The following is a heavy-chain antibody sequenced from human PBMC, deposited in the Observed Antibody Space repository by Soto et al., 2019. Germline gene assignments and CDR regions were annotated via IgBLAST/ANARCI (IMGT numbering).Heavy chain of an antibody. CDR1: GFTFSSYG. D-gene: IGHD3-3*01. Sequence: GGCLRLSCAASGFTFSSYGMHWVRQAPGKGLEWVAVISYDGSNKYYADSVKGRFTISRDNSKNTLYLQMNSLRAEDTAVYYCAKGGYDFWSGYFDYWGQGTLVTVSS. CDR2: ISYDGSNK. CDR3: AKGGYDFWSGYFDY. J-gene: IGHJ4*02. V-gene: IGHV3-30*18.